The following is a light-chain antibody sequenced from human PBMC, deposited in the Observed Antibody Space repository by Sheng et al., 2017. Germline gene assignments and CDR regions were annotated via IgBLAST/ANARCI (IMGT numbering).Light chain of an antibody. CDR2: KAS. J-gene: IGKJ1*01. CDR1: QSISSW. CDR3: HWT. Sequence: DIQMTQSPSTLSASVGDRVTITCRASQSISSWLAWYQQKPGKAPKLLIYKASSLESGVPSRFSGSGSGTEFTLTISSLQPDDFATYYCHWTFGQGTQGGNQT. V-gene: IGKV1-5*03.